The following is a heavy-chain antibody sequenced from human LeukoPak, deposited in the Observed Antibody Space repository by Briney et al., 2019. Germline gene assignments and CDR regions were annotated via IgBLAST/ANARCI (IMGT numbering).Heavy chain of an antibody. Sequence: SETLSLTCTVSGGSISSYYWSWIRQPPGKGLEWIGYIYYSGGTNYNPSLKSRVTISVDTSKNQFSLELSSVTAADTAVYYCARTDSYGPTTYYYYYYMDVWGKGTTVTVSS. J-gene: IGHJ6*03. V-gene: IGHV4-59*01. D-gene: IGHD5-18*01. CDR2: IYYSGGT. CDR1: GGSISSYY. CDR3: ARTDSYGPTTYYYYYYMDV.